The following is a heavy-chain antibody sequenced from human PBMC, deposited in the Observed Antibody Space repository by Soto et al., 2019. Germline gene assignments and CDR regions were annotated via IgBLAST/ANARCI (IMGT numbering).Heavy chain of an antibody. J-gene: IGHJ4*01. CDR2: IWYDGSNK. D-gene: IGHD4-17*01. Sequence: GGSLRLSCAASGFTFSSYGMHWVRQAPGKGLEWVAVIWYDGSNKYYADSVKGRFTISRDNSKNTLYLQMNSLRAEDTAVYYCARDNVDGDPEGDFDYWGQEPWSPSPQ. V-gene: IGHV3-33*01. CDR1: GFTFSSYG. CDR3: ARDNVDGDPEGDFDY.